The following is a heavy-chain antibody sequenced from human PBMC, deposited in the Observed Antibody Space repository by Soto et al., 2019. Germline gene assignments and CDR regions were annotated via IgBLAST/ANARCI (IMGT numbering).Heavy chain of an antibody. D-gene: IGHD3-16*01. J-gene: IGHJ4*01. CDR2: IKSQVDGETT. Sequence: PGGSLRLSCAASGSSLSESWLSWVRQAPGKGLEWVARIKSQVDGETTGYAAPVKGRFVISRDDSKNTLYLQMYNLKTEDTAVYYSFSYDYSWTNYRYGMDYWGQGTLVTVSS. CDR3: FSYDYSWTNYRYGMDY. CDR1: GSSLSESW. V-gene: IGHV3-15*01.